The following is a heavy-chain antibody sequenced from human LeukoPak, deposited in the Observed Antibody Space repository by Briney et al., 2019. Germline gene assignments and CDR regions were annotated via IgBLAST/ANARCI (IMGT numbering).Heavy chain of an antibody. CDR3: ARASGAERQPHFNY. V-gene: IGHV3-23*01. CDR2: ISGSGGST. Sequence: PGGSLRLSCAASGFTFSSYAMSWVRQAPGKGLEWVSAISGSGGSTYYADSVKGRFTISRDNSKNTLYLQMNSLRAEDTAEYYCARASGAERQPHFNYWGQGTLVTVSS. J-gene: IGHJ4*02. D-gene: IGHD6-13*01. CDR1: GFTFSSYA.